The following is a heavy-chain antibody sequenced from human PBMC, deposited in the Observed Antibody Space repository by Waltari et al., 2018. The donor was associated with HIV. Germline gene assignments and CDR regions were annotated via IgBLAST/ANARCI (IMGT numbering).Heavy chain of an antibody. Sequence: QLQLQESGPGLAKPSDTLSLTCTVPGGPVTNYYWSWIRQPPGKGLVWIGYLSHSGSTNYNPAPKNRVTTSVDTSKNRFSLNLTSVTAADTAVYYCARHSGSMGGAFDVWGQGTMVTVSS. V-gene: IGHV4-59*08. D-gene: IGHD3-10*01. CDR2: LSHSGST. CDR1: GGPVTNYY. J-gene: IGHJ3*01. CDR3: ARHSGSMGGAFDV.